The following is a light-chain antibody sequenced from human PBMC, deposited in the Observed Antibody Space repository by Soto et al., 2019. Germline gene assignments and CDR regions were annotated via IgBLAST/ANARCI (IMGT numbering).Light chain of an antibody. CDR3: QQYETYSGT. CDR1: QIINTW. CDR2: RAS. V-gene: IGKV1-5*03. J-gene: IGKJ3*01. Sequence: DIQMTQSTSSLFASVGDRVTITCRASQIINTWLAWYQQRPGKAPKLLIYRASNLVNGVPSRFSGSGSGTEFTLTISSLQPDDFSIYYCQQYETYSGTFGPGTKVDL.